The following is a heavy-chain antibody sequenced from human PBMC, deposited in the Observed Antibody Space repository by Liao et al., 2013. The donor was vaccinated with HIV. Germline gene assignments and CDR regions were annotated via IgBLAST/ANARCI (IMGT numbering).Heavy chain of an antibody. CDR1: GGSISTKNYY. D-gene: IGHD5-24*01. CDR2: LYYSGSS. V-gene: IGHV4-39*07. Sequence: QLQLQESGPGLVKPSETLSLACTLSGGSISTKNYYWGWIRQPPGKGLEWIGSLYYSGSSYYNPSLRSRVTISIDPSNNHFSLRLSSVTAADTAVYYCARVGMTTITGYYYYIDVWGKGTTVTVSS. CDR3: ARVGMTTITGYYYYIDV. J-gene: IGHJ6*03.